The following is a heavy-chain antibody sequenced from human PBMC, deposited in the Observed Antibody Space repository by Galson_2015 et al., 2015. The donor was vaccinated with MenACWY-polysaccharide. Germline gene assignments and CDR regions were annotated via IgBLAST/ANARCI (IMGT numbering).Heavy chain of an antibody. J-gene: IGHJ6*03. CDR3: ARDPKAARYYYYMDV. Sequence: SEPLSLTCAVSGGSISSSNWWRWVRQPPGKGLEWIGEIYHSGSTNYNPSLKSRVTISVDKPKNQFSLKLSSVTAADTAVYYCARDPKAARYYYYMDVWGKGTTVTVSS. CDR2: IYHSGST. V-gene: IGHV4-4*02. CDR1: GGSISSSNW.